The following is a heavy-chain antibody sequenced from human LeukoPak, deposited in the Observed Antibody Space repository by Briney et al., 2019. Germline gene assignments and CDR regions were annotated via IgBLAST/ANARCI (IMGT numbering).Heavy chain of an antibody. CDR3: AKGGGSSGWFPYYFDY. J-gene: IGHJ4*02. V-gene: IGHV3-9*01. Sequence: GGSLRLSCAASGFTFDDYAMHWVRQAPGKGLEWVSGISWNSGSIGYADSVKGRFTISRDNAKNSLYLQMNSLRAEDTALYYCAKGGGSSGWFPYYFDYWGQGTQVTVSS. D-gene: IGHD6-19*01. CDR2: ISWNSGSI. CDR1: GFTFDDYA.